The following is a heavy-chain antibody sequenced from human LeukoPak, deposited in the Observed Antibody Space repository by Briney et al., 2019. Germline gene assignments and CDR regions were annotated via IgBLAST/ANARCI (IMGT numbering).Heavy chain of an antibody. D-gene: IGHD3-3*01. J-gene: IGHJ6*03. CDR3: ARGREVEEWLFPTDYYYYMDV. CDR1: GYTFTSYG. V-gene: IGHV1-18*01. Sequence: KPGASVKVSCKASGYTFTSYGISWVRQAPGQGLEWMGWISAYNGNTSYAQKLQGRVTMTTDTSTSTAYMELRSLRSDDTAVYYCARGREVEEWLFPTDYYYYMDVWGKGTTVTVSS. CDR2: ISAYNGNT.